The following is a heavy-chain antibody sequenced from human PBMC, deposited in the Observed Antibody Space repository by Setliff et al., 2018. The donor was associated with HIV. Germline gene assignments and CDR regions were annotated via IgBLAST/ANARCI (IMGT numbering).Heavy chain of an antibody. CDR2: IYPGDSDT. Sequence: GESLKISCKGSGYKFTGYWIGWARQMPGKSLEWMGIIYPGDSDTRYSTSFQGQVTISTDKSISTAFLLWSSLKASDTAMYYCARHSHYDRSGYYYHKMPDDAFDIWGLGTMVTVSS. V-gene: IGHV5-51*01. CDR1: GYKFTGYW. D-gene: IGHD3-22*01. CDR3: ARHSHYDRSGYYYHKMPDDAFDI. J-gene: IGHJ3*02.